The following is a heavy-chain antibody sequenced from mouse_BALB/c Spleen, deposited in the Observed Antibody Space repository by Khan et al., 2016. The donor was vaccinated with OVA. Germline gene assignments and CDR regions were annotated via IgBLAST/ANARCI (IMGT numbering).Heavy chain of an antibody. Sequence: QVQLKESGPGLVAPSQTLSITCTVSGFSLSNYGVHWVRQPPGKGLEWLGVIWAGGSTNHNSAPMSRLSISTDDSKSQVFLKMNSLQTEDTAMYYCARACYNGAWLAYWGQGTLVTVSA. CDR1: GFSLSNYG. J-gene: IGHJ3*01. V-gene: IGHV2-9*02. D-gene: IGHD1-3*01. CDR3: ARACYNGAWLAY. CDR2: IWAGGST.